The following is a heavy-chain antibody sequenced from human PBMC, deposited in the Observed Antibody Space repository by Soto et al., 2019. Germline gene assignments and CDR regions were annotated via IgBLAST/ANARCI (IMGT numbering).Heavy chain of an antibody. CDR3: ARAGQYYDSSGYAN. J-gene: IGHJ4*02. D-gene: IGHD3-22*01. V-gene: IGHV1-18*01. CDR2: ISAYNGNT. Sequence: QVKLVQSGTEVKQPGASMKVSCKASGYSFATSGISWVRQAPGPGLEWMGWISAYNGNTNYDQKLQDRVTMTTDTSTSTAYLELRNLRSDDTAVYYCARAGQYYDSSGYANWGQGTLVTVSS. CDR1: GYSFATSG.